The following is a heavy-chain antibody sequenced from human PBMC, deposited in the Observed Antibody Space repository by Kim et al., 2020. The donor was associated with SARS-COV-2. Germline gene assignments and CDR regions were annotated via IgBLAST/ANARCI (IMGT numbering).Heavy chain of an antibody. V-gene: IGHV3-72*01. CDR2: SKNRGSGYTA. Sequence: GGSLRLSCVASGFTFSDHHMDWVRQAPGKGLECVARSKNRGSGYTAEYAASVKCSFTISRDESKNSLYLQMNSLKTEDTAVYYCARDSMHYAFDIWGQGT. J-gene: IGHJ3*02. CDR1: GFTFSDHH. D-gene: IGHD2-8*01. CDR3: ARDSMHYAFDI.